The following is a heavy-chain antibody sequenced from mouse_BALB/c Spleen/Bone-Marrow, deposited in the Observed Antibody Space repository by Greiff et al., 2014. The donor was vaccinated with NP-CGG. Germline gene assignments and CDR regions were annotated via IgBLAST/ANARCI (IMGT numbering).Heavy chain of an antibody. CDR3: ARDAYRYAMDY. CDR1: GFTFTDYY. CDR2: IRNKANGYTT. J-gene: IGHJ4*01. V-gene: IGHV7-3*02. D-gene: IGHD2-14*01. Sequence: EVQLVESGGGLAQPGGSLRLSCATSGFTFTDYYMSWVRQPPEKALEWLGFIRNKANGYTTEYSVSVKGRFTISRDNSQSILYLQMNTLRAEDSATYYCARDAYRYAMDYWGQGTSVTVSS.